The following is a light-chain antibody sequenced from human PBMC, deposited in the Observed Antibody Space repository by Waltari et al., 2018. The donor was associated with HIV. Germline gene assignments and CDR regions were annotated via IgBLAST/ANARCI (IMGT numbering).Light chain of an antibody. Sequence: DIQMTQSPSSLSASIGDTGLITRRASQDISNSVSWFQQQPGKVPKLLVHGSFILQRGVPSRFSGSGSGTDYTLTISDLQAEDFATYFCQQYYAVPLTFGGGTRVDI. CDR2: GSF. CDR3: QQYYAVPLT. CDR1: QDISNS. J-gene: IGKJ4*01. V-gene: IGKV1-NL1*01.